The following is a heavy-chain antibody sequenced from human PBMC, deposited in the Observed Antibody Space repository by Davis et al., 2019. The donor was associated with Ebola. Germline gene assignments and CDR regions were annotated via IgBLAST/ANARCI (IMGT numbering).Heavy chain of an antibody. D-gene: IGHD6-6*01. CDR3: AKDIYSSSHDAFDI. Sequence: ALRLSCAASGFTFDDYAMHWVRQAPGKGLEWVSGISWNSGSIGYADSVEGRFTISRDNAKNSLYLQMNSLRAEDTALYYCAKDIYSSSHDAFDIWGQGTMVTVSS. CDR1: GFTFDDYA. CDR2: ISWNSGSI. V-gene: IGHV3-9*01. J-gene: IGHJ3*02.